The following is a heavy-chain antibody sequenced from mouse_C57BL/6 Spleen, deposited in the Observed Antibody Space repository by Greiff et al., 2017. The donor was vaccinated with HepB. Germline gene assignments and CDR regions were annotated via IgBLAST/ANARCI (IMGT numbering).Heavy chain of an antibody. CDR1: GFNIKDDY. D-gene: IGHD1-1*01. Sequence: EVQLQQSGAELVRPGASVKLSCTASGFNIKDDYMHWVKQRPEQGLEWIGWIDPENGDTEYASKFQGKATITADTSSNTAYLQLSSLTSEDTAVYYCPTGLYYYGSSYEDAYWGQGTLVTVSA. CDR2: IDPENGDT. V-gene: IGHV14-4*01. CDR3: PTGLYYYGSSYEDAY. J-gene: IGHJ3*01.